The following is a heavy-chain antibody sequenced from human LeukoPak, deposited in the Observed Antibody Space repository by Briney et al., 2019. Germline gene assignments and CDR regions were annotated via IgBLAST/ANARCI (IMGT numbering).Heavy chain of an antibody. CDR3: AELGITMIGGA. Sequence: GGSLRLSCAASGFTFSSYRMNWVRQAPGKGLEWVSYISSSSRTIYYADSVKGRFTISRDNAKNSLYLQMNGLRAEDTAVYYCAELGITMIGGAWGKGTTVTISS. V-gene: IGHV3-48*01. J-gene: IGHJ6*04. D-gene: IGHD3-10*02. CDR1: GFTFSSYR. CDR2: ISSSSRTI.